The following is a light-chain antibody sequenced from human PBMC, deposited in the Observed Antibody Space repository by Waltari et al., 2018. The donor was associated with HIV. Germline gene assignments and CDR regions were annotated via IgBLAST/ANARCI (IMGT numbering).Light chain of an antibody. CDR2: DAS. J-gene: IGKJ4*01. Sequence: EIVLTQSPGTLSLSPGERATISCRASESVSSNYLAWYQQKSGQGPRLLIYDASNRATGIPDRFSGSGSGTDFSLTISRLEPEDFAEYYCQQYGSSLLTFGGGTKVEIK. CDR1: ESVSSNY. CDR3: QQYGSSLLT. V-gene: IGKV3-20*01.